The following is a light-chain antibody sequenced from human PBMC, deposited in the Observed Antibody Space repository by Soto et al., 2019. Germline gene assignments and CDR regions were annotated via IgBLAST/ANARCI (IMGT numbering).Light chain of an antibody. CDR3: LLCDSRSEHYV. J-gene: IGLJ1*01. V-gene: IGLV3-21*02. CDR2: DDS. Sequence: SYDLTQSPSVSVAPGQTVSITCGGYNIGSKSVHWYQQKPGQAPVLVVYDDSDRRSGIPERFSGSNSGNTATLTITRVEAGDEADYHCLLCDSRSEHYVFGTGTKVTVL. CDR1: NIGSKS.